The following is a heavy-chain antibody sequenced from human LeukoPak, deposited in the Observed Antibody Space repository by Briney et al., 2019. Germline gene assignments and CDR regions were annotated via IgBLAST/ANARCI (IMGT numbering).Heavy chain of an antibody. V-gene: IGHV3-11*04. Sequence: GGSLRLSCAASGFTFSDYYMAWIRQAPGKGLECISYLSRRGGTIHYADSVKGRFTVSWDNAKNSFYLQMNSLRAEDTAVFYCERDLGPYNTSPNSGAFDIWGQGTMVTVSS. CDR2: LSRRGGTI. CDR3: ERDLGPYNTSPNSGAFDI. CDR1: GFTFSDYY. J-gene: IGHJ3*02. D-gene: IGHD1-14*01.